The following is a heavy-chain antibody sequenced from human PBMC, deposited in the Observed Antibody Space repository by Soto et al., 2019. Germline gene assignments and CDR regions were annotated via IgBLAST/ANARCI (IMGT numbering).Heavy chain of an antibody. V-gene: IGHV4-4*07. D-gene: IGHD5-12*01. Sequence: SETLSLTCTVSGGSINTFYWSWVRQPAGKGLEWIGRIFSSGSTSFNPSLESRVAMSVDTPKNHFSLNLSSVTAADMAVYYCAREGSYSAYNFAHGIQLWSFDFWGQGAQVTVSS. CDR2: IFSSGST. CDR1: GGSINTFY. CDR3: AREGSYSAYNFAHGIQLWSFDF. J-gene: IGHJ4*02.